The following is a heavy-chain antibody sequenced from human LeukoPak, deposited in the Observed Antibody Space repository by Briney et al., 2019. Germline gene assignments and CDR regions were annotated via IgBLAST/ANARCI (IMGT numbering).Heavy chain of an antibody. CDR3: ATATDFRRTDAFDI. Sequence: PGGSLRLSCAASGFTVGTKYMNWVRQAPGKGLEWVAVIWYDGSNKYYADSVKGRFTISRDNSKNTLYLQMNSLRAEDTAVYYCATATDFRRTDAFDIWGQGTMVTVSS. J-gene: IGHJ3*02. V-gene: IGHV3-33*08. CDR2: IWYDGSNK. D-gene: IGHD2/OR15-2a*01. CDR1: GFTVGTKY.